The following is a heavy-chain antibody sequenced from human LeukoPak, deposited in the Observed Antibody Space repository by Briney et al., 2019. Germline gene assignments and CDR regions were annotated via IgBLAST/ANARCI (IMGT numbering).Heavy chain of an antibody. CDR3: AKDKAGYQLLSDY. CDR2: IIPIFGTA. J-gene: IGHJ4*02. Sequence: SVKVSCKASGGTFSSYAISWVRQAPGQGLEWMGRIIPIFGTANYAQKFQGRVTITTDESTSTAYMELSSLRSEDTAVYYCAKDKAGYQLLSDYWGQGTLVTVSS. V-gene: IGHV1-69*05. CDR1: GGTFSSYA. D-gene: IGHD2-2*01.